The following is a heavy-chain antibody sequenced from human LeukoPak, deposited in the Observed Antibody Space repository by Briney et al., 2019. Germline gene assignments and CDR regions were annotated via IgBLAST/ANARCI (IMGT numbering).Heavy chain of an antibody. CDR2: IYWNGGRT. J-gene: IGHJ3*02. CDR3: ARDLYGDYAFDI. D-gene: IGHD4-17*01. Sequence: GGSLRLSCAASGSIFDDYGMSWVRQAPGKGLEWVSGIYWNGGRTGYADSVRGRFTVSRDNAKNSLYLQMNSLRVEDTALYYCARDLYGDYAFDIWGQGTMVTVSS. V-gene: IGHV3-20*04. CDR1: GSIFDDYG.